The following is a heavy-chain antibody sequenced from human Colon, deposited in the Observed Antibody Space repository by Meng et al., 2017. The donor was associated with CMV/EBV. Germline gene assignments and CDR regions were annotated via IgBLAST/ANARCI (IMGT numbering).Heavy chain of an antibody. CDR3: AALTTGYYSGMDV. J-gene: IGHJ6*02. V-gene: IGHV5-51*01. CDR1: GYSFTTFW. D-gene: IGHD4-11*01. CDR2: IFPDDSET. Sequence: GWSLRLSCKASGYSFTTFWIAWVRQVPGKGLEWMGMIFPDDSETKYGPSFQGQVTISVDKSISTAYLQWSSLTASDTAMYYCAALTTGYYSGMDVWGQGTTVTVSS.